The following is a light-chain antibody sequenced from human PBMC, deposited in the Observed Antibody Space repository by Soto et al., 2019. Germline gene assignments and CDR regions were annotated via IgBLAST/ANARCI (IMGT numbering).Light chain of an antibody. J-gene: IGKJ2*01. CDR2: GAS. CDR1: QSVSSN. V-gene: IGKV3-15*01. CDR3: QQYSNGPHI. Sequence: EIVMTQSPATLSVSPGERATLSCWASQSVSSNLAWYQQKPGQAPRLLIYGASTRATGIPARFSGSGSVTEFALTVGRMQPKDLGVYDYQQYSNGPHIFGEGNKLDIK.